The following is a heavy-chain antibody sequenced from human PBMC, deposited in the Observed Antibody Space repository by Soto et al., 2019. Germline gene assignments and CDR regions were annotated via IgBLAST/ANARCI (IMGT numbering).Heavy chain of an antibody. J-gene: IGHJ6*02. D-gene: IGHD4-17*01. V-gene: IGHV1-69*01. CDR2: IIPVFGTV. CDR1: GGTFSSYA. CDR3: ARRNGDHFKSSYYYGMDV. Sequence: QVQLVQSGAEVKKPGSSVKVSCKASGGTFSSYAISWVRQAPGQGLEWMGGIIPVFGTVNYAQKFQGRVTITADESKSTAYMELSSLRSEDTAVYYCARRNGDHFKSSYYYGMDVWGQGTTVTVSS.